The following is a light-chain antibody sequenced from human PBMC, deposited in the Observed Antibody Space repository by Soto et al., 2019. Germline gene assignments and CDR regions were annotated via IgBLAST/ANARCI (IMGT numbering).Light chain of an antibody. V-gene: IGKV3-20*01. Sequence: EIVFTQSPGTLSLSPGETVTLSCRASQSISSNYVAWFQHKPGQAPRLLIYGASSRAPGIPERFSGSGSGTDFSLTINRLEPEDSAVFYCQQYGYPQLTFGGGTKVEIK. J-gene: IGKJ4*01. CDR1: QSISSNY. CDR2: GAS. CDR3: QQYGYPQLT.